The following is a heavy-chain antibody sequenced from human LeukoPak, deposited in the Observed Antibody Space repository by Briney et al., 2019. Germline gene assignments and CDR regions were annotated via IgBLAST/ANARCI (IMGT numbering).Heavy chain of an antibody. D-gene: IGHD6-19*01. CDR2: IYHSGST. V-gene: IGHV4-39*07. CDR3: ARVSSGWTYNWFDP. Sequence: SETLSLTCTVSGGSISSGSHYWGWIRQPPGKGLEWIGTIYHSGSTYYNPSLKSRVTISVDTSKNQFSLKLSSVTAADTAVYYCARVSSGWTYNWFDPWGQGTLVTVSS. J-gene: IGHJ5*02. CDR1: GGSISSGSHY.